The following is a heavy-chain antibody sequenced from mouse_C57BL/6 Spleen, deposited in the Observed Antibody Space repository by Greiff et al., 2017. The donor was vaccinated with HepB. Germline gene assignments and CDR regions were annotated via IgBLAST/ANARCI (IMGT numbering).Heavy chain of an antibody. CDR1: GFTFSSYG. Sequence: EVQLQQSGGDLVKPGGSLKLSCAASGFTFSSYGMSWVRQTPDKRLEWVATISSGGSYTYYPDSVKGRFTISRDNAKNTLYLQMSSLKSEDTAMYYCARPSYGNYYFDYWGQGTTLTVSS. CDR3: ARPSYGNYYFDY. D-gene: IGHD2-1*01. V-gene: IGHV5-6*01. CDR2: ISSGGSYT. J-gene: IGHJ2*01.